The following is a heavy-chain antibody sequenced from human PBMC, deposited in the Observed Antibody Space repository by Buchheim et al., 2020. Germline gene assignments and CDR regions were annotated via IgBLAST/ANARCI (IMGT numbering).Heavy chain of an antibody. CDR2: ISGSGDST. CDR3: AKGVEVTGSGYGFDY. Sequence: EVQLLESGGGLVQPGGSLRLSCATSGLTFRSYVMSWVRQAPGKGLEWVSAISGSGDSTYYADSVKGRFTISRDNSKNTLNLQMNSLRAEDSAVYYCAKGVEVTGSGYGFDYWGQGTL. J-gene: IGHJ4*02. V-gene: IGHV3-23*01. D-gene: IGHD3-22*01. CDR1: GLTFRSYV.